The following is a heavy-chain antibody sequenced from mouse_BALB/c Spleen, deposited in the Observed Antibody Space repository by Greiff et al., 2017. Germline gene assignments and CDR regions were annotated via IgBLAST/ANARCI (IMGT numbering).Heavy chain of an antibody. CDR1: GFTFSSYA. J-gene: IGHJ4*01. V-gene: IGHV5-9-4*01. CDR3: ARGGYRYDENYAMDY. CDR2: ISSGGSYT. Sequence: EVHLVESGGGLVKPGGSLKLSCAASGFTFSSYAMSWVRQSPEKRLEWVAEISSGGSYTYYPDTVTGRFTISRDNAKNTLYLEMSSLRSEDTAMYYCARGGYRYDENYAMDYWGQGTSVTVSS. D-gene: IGHD2-14*01.